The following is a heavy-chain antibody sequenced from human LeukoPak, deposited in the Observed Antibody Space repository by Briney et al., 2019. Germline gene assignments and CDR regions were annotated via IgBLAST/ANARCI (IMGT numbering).Heavy chain of an antibody. Sequence: GGSLRLSCSASGFTFDDYGMSSVRQAPGKGLEWVSGINWNGGSTGYADSVKGRFTISRDNAKNSLYLQMNSLRAEDTALYYCARKLLWFGESRYYFDYWGQGTLVTVSS. CDR2: INWNGGST. J-gene: IGHJ4*02. CDR3: ARKLLWFGESRYYFDY. V-gene: IGHV3-20*04. CDR1: GFTFDDYG. D-gene: IGHD3-10*01.